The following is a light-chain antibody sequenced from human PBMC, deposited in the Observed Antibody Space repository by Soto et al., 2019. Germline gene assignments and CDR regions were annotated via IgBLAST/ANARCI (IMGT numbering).Light chain of an antibody. V-gene: IGLV2-8*01. Sequence: QSALTQPPSASGSPGQSVTISCTGTSSDVGASNYVSWYQQHPGKAPKLMIFAVSKRPSGVPDRFSGSKSGNTASLTVSRLQAEDAADYYCSSNAGSNNFVFGSGTKLTVL. J-gene: IGLJ1*01. CDR1: SSDVGASNY. CDR3: SSNAGSNNFV. CDR2: AVS.